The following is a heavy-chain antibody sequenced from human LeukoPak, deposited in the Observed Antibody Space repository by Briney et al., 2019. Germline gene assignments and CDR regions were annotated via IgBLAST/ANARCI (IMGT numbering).Heavy chain of an antibody. CDR1: GGSISNYY. Sequence: PSETLSLTCSVSGGSISNYYWSWIRQPAGKGLEWIGRLYPSGTTNYSPSLKSRVTMSVDMSRNQFSLNLSSVTAADTAVYYCARKGTAMAPWGQGTLVTVSS. V-gene: IGHV4-4*07. J-gene: IGHJ4*02. D-gene: IGHD5-18*01. CDR2: LYPSGTT. CDR3: ARKGTAMAP.